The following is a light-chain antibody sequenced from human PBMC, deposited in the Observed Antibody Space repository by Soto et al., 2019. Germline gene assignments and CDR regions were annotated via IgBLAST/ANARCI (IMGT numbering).Light chain of an antibody. CDR2: GNS. CDR1: SSNIGSGYD. CDR3: QSYDRSLSGHVV. Sequence: HSVLTQPPSVSGAPGQRVTISCTGSSSNIGSGYDVHWYQQLPGTTPKLLIYGNSNRPSWVPDRFSGSKTGTSASLAITGLQAEDEADYYCQSYDRSLSGHVVFGGGTKLTVL. V-gene: IGLV1-40*01. J-gene: IGLJ2*01.